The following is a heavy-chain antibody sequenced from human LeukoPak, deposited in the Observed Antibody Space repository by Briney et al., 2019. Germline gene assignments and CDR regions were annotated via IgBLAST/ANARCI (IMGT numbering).Heavy chain of an antibody. CDR1: VGSISSYY. D-gene: IGHD4-11*01. Sequence: SETLSLTCTVSVGSISSYYWSWIRQPAGKGLEWIGRIYTSGSTNYNPSLKSRVTMSVDTSKNQFSLKLSSVTATDTAVYYCASLQSKNYFDYWGQGTLVTVSS. CDR3: ASLQSKNYFDY. V-gene: IGHV4-4*07. J-gene: IGHJ4*02. CDR2: IYTSGST.